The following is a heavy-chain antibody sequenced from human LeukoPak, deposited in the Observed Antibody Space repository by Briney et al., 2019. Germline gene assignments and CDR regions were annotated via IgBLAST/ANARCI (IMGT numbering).Heavy chain of an antibody. CDR3: AKGSYGEPFGY. V-gene: IGHV3-23*01. D-gene: IGHD4-17*01. Sequence: GGSLRLSCAASSFTFSSYNMNWVRQAPGKGLEWVSAISGSGGSTFYADSVKGRFTISRDNSKNTLYLQMNSLRAEDTAVYYCAKGSYGEPFGYWGQGTLVTVSS. CDR1: SFTFSSYN. CDR2: ISGSGGST. J-gene: IGHJ4*02.